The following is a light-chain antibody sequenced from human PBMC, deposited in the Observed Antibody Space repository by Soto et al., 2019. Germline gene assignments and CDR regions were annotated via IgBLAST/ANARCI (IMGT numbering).Light chain of an antibody. CDR3: QQYDYSRT. V-gene: IGKV1-5*01. CDR2: DVS. Sequence: DIQLTPSPSTLSASVGDSVTITCRASQNISTSLAWYQHKPGKAPKLLMFDVSNLESGVPSRFSGSGSGTEFTLTISSLHSDDFATYYCQQYDYSRTCGQGNKGDIK. J-gene: IGKJ1*01. CDR1: QNISTS.